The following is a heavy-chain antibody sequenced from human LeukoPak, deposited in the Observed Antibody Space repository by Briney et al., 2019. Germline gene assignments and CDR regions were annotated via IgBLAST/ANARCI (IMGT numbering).Heavy chain of an antibody. V-gene: IGHV4-39*01. CDR1: GGSISSSSYY. J-gene: IGHJ6*03. CDR2: IYYSGST. Sequence: SETLSLTCTVSGGSISSSSYYWGWIRQPPGKGLEWIGSIYYSGSTYYNPSLKSRVTISVDTSKNQFSLKLSSVTAADTAVYYCALFWSGYSDYYYMDVWGKGTTVTVSS. CDR3: ALFWSGYSDYYYMDV. D-gene: IGHD3-3*01.